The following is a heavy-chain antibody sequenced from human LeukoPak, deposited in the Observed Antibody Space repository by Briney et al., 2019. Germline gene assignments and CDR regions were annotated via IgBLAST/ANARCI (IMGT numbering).Heavy chain of an antibody. CDR3: ARTSDGNWFDP. V-gene: IGHV3-20*04. CDR2: INWNGGNT. J-gene: IGHJ5*02. Sequence: GGSLRLSCAASGFTFDDYGMSWVRQGPGKGLEWVSGINWNGGNTGYADSVKGRFTIFRDNAKNSLYLEMDSLRVEDTALYYCARTSDGNWFDPWGQGTPVTVSS. CDR1: GFTFDDYG. D-gene: IGHD1-26*01.